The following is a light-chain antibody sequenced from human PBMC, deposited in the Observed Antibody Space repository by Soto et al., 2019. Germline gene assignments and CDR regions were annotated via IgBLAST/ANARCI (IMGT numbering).Light chain of an antibody. J-gene: IGKJ2*01. CDR1: ENLNTN. CDR3: QQYNNWPPYT. V-gene: IGKV3-15*01. CDR2: GAS. Sequence: EIVMTQSPGTLSVSPGERATLSCRASENLNTNLAWYQQRPGQAPRLLIYGASTRATGVPARFTGSGSGTDFTLTNSSLQFEDFAVYFCQQYNNWPPYTFAQGTKLEIK.